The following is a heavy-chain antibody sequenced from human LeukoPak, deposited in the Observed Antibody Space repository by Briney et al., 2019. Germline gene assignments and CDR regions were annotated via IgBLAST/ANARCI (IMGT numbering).Heavy chain of an antibody. CDR2: IYYSGST. J-gene: IGHJ5*02. Sequence: TSQTLSLTCTVSGGSISSGDYYWSWIRQPPGKGLEWIGYIYYSGSTYYNPSLKSRVTISVDTSKNQFSLKLSSVTAADTAVYYCAREGFLFAPGGMNVPAPNWFDPWGQGTLVTVSS. CDR1: GGSISSGDYY. D-gene: IGHD1-26*01. V-gene: IGHV4-30-4*01. CDR3: AREGFLFAPGGMNVPAPNWFDP.